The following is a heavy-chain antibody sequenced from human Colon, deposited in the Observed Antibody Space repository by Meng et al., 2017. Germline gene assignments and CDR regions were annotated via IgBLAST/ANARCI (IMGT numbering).Heavy chain of an antibody. CDR2: IYYSGST. Sequence: VERRVSCSGLVQPPQPLLSPCTVSGGAFSSGDYYWSWIRQPPGKGLEWIGYIYYSGSTYSNASLKSRDTISIDRSKNQFSLKLSSVTAADTAVYYCARDRKHYGERGWFDPWGQGTLVTVSS. CDR3: ARDRKHYGERGWFDP. D-gene: IGHD4-17*01. J-gene: IGHJ5*02. V-gene: IGHV4-30-4*01. CDR1: GGAFSSGDYY.